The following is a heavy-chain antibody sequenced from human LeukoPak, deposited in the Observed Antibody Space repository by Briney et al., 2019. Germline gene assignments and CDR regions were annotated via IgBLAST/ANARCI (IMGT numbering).Heavy chain of an antibody. CDR3: ARVGTYGSGSYLSWLDY. CDR1: GFIFSNYG. Sequence: GGSLRLSCAASGFIFSNYGMHWVRQAPGKRLEWVAVIWNDGSETFHADSVKGRFTISRDNSKNTLYLQMNSLRAEDTAVYYCARVGTYGSGSYLSWLDYWGQGTLVTVSS. D-gene: IGHD3-10*01. J-gene: IGHJ4*02. CDR2: IWNDGSET. V-gene: IGHV3-33*01.